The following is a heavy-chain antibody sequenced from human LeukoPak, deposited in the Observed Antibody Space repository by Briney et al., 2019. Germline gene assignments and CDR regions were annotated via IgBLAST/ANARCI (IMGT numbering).Heavy chain of an antibody. CDR2: ISSSNSYI. J-gene: IGHJ6*02. D-gene: IGHD2-2*01. V-gene: IGHV3-21*01. CDR3: ARDLVVVPAASVDYYYGMDV. Sequence: SGGYLRLSCAAYGFTFSSYSMNWVGQAPGKGLEWFSSISSSNSYIYYTDSVKGRFTTSRDNAKTSLYLQMNSLRAEETAVYYCARDLVVVPAASVDYYYGMDVWGQGTTVTVSS. CDR1: GFTFSSYS.